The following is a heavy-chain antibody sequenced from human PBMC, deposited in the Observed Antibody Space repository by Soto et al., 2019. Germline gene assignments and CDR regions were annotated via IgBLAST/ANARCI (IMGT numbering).Heavy chain of an antibody. D-gene: IGHD2-15*01. CDR3: ARVPRELCSGGSCPPTYFDY. J-gene: IGHJ4*02. V-gene: IGHV3-21*01. Sequence: EVQLVESGGGLVKPGGSLRLSCAASGFTFSSYSMNWVRQAPGKGLEWVSSISSSSSYIYYADSVKGRFTISRDNAKNSLYLQMNSLRAKDTAVYYCARVPRELCSGGSCPPTYFDYWGQGTLVTVSS. CDR2: ISSSSSYI. CDR1: GFTFSSYS.